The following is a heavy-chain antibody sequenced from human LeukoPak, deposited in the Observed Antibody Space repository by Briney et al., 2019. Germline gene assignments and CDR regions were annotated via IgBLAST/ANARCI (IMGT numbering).Heavy chain of an antibody. CDR3: ARDGQDDFWSGYHFYY. D-gene: IGHD3-3*01. J-gene: IGHJ4*02. Sequence: GGSLSLSCAASGFTFSSYWMSWVRQAPGKGLEWVANIKQDGSEKYYVDSVKGRFTISRDNAKNSLYLQMNSLRAEDTAVYYCARDGQDDFWSGYHFYYGGQGTLVTVSS. CDR1: GFTFSSYW. V-gene: IGHV3-7*01. CDR2: IKQDGSEK.